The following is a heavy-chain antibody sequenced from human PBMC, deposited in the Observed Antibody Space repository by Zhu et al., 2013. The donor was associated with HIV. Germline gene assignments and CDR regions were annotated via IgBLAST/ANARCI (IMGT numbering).Heavy chain of an antibody. Sequence: KFQGRVTITRDTSASTAYMELSSLRSEDTAVYYCARDIRPVGYYFDYWGQGTLVTVSS. J-gene: IGHJ4*02. V-gene: IGHV1-3*01. D-gene: IGHD2-21*01. CDR3: ARDIRPVGYYFDY.